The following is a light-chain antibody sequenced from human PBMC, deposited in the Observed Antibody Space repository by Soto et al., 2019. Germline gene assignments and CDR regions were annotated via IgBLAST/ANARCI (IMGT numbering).Light chain of an antibody. Sequence: DIVLTQSPGTLSVSPGERATLSCRASQRVNFNYLAWYQQKPGQAPRLLIHGASSRATGIPDRFSGSGSGTGFTLTISRLEPEDFAVYYCQQYSSSWTFGQGTKVEI. CDR3: QQYSSSWT. CDR1: QRVNFNY. J-gene: IGKJ1*01. CDR2: GAS. V-gene: IGKV3-20*01.